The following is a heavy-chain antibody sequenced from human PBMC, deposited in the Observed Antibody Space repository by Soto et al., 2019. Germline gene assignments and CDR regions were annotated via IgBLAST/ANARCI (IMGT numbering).Heavy chain of an antibody. J-gene: IGHJ4*02. CDR2: IYYSGST. V-gene: IGHV4-59*01. Sequence: TLSLTCTVSGGSISSYYWSWIRQPPGKGLEWIGYIYYSGSTNYNPSLKSRVTISVDTSKNQFSLKLSSVTAADTAVYYCARARLPQYYFDYWGQGTLVTVSS. D-gene: IGHD5-12*01. CDR3: ARARLPQYYFDY. CDR1: GGSISSYY.